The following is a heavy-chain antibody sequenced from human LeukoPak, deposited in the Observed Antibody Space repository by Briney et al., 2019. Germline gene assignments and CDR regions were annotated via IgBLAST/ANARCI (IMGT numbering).Heavy chain of an antibody. CDR2: IKSKTDGGTT. CDR1: GFTFSNAW. D-gene: IGHD3-22*01. Sequence: GGSLRLSCAASGFTFSNAWMSWVRQAPGKGLEWVGRIKSKTDGGTTDYAAHVKGRFTISRDDSKNTLYLQMNSLKTEDTAVYYCTTGGNYYDGSGYGSWGQGTLVTVSS. CDR3: TTGGNYYDGSGYGS. J-gene: IGHJ4*02. V-gene: IGHV3-15*01.